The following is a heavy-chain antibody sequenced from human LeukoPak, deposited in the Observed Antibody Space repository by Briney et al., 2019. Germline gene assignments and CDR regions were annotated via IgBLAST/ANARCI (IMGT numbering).Heavy chain of an antibody. CDR2: ISHSDDNT. Sequence: GGSLRLSCAASGFTFRNYAMSWVRQAPGKGLEWVSTISHSDDNTHYADSVKGRFAISRDNSKNTLYLQMNSLRVEDTAVYFCAKDSRYYDTSAYYYPGWFDPWGQGTLVTVSS. D-gene: IGHD3-22*01. CDR1: GFTFRNYA. J-gene: IGHJ5*02. V-gene: IGHV3-23*01. CDR3: AKDSRYYDTSAYYYPGWFDP.